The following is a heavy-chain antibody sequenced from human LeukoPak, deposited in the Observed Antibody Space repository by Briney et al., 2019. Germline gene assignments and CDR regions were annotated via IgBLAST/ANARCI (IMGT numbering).Heavy chain of an antibody. CDR1: GFTFSGYA. J-gene: IGHJ4*02. D-gene: IGHD6-13*01. CDR3: SKSSSSWSYYFNY. Sequence: GGSLRLSRAASGFTFSGYAMAWVRQAPGKGLEWVSSITITGSSPSYADSVKGRFTVSRDNSKNTLYLQMNSLRAEDTAVYFCSKSSSSWSYYFNYWGQGTLVTVSS. V-gene: IGHV3-23*01. CDR2: ITITGSSP.